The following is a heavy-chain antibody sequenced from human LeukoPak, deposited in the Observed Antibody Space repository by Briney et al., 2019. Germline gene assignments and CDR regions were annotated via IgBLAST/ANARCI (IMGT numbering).Heavy chain of an antibody. CDR2: IVVGSGNT. J-gene: IGHJ3*02. V-gene: IGHV1-58*02. Sequence: ASVKVSCKASGFTFTSSAMQWVRQARGQRLEWIGWIVVGSGNTNYAQKFQEKVTITRDMSTSTAYLELSSLRSEDTAVYYCAAEISDTAMVDIWGQGTMVTVSS. CDR3: AAEISDTAMVDI. CDR1: GFTFTSSA. D-gene: IGHD5-18*01.